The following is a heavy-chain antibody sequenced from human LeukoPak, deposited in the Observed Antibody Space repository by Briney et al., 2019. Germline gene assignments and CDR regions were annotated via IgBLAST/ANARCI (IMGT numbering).Heavy chain of an antibody. CDR1: GYSFTSYW. CDR2: IYPGDSDT. D-gene: IGHD6-13*01. J-gene: IGHJ4*02. CDR3: ARRGSSWNRFDY. V-gene: IGHV5-51*01. Sequence: GESLKISRKGSGYSFTSYWIGWVRQMPGKGLEWMGIIYPGDSDTRYNPSFQGQVTISADKSTSTAYLQWNSLKASDTAMYYCARRGSSWNRFDYWGQGTLVTVSS.